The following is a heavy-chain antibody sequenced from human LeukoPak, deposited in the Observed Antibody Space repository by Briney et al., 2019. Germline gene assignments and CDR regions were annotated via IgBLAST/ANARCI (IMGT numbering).Heavy chain of an antibody. Sequence: SQTLSLTCTVSGGSISSGGYYWSWIRQHPGKGLEWIGYIYYSGSTYYNPSLKSRVTISVDTSKNQFSLKLSSVTAADTAVYYCARGRRTGYSSGWYYNNWFDPWGQGTLVTVSS. J-gene: IGHJ5*02. CDR3: ARGRRTGYSSGWYYNNWFDP. D-gene: IGHD6-19*01. CDR1: GGSISSGGYY. CDR2: IYYSGST. V-gene: IGHV4-31*03.